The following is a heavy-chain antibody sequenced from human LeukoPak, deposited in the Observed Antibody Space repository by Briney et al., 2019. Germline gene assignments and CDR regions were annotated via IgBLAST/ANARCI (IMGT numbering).Heavy chain of an antibody. Sequence: PSETLSLTCTVSDDSISSYYWSWIRQPPGKALECIGYIYINGDTNSNPSLKSRVTMSLDTSKKQFSLQRRSVTAADTAVYFCARTARVFDHWGQGLLVTVSS. D-gene: IGHD2-21*02. CDR1: DDSISSYY. J-gene: IGHJ4*02. CDR3: ARTARVFDH. V-gene: IGHV4-4*08. CDR2: IYINGDT.